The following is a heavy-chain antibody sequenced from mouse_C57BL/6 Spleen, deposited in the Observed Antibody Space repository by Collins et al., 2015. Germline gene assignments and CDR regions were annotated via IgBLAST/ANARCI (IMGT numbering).Heavy chain of an antibody. CDR2: IFPGSGST. V-gene: IGHV1-75*01. CDR1: GYTFTDYV. CDR3: AREQLGYFDV. Sequence: QVQLQQSGPELVKPGASVKISCKASGYTFTDYVYKLGEAEAWTRDFEWIGWIFPGSGSTYQNEKFKGKATLTVDKSSSTAYMLLSSLTSEDSAVYFCAREQLGYFDVWGTGTTVTVSS. D-gene: IGHD4-1*02. J-gene: IGHJ1*03.